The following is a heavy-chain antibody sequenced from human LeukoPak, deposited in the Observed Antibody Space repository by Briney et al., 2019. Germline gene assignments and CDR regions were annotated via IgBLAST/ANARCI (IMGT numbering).Heavy chain of an antibody. V-gene: IGHV3-11*01. Sequence: PGGSLRLSCAASGFTFSDYYMSWIRQAPGKGLEWVSYISSSGSTIYYADSVKGRFTISRDNAKNSLYLQMNSLRAEDTVVYYCARDDIVVVVAAPEPYYYYYGMDVWGQGTTVTVSS. CDR3: ARDDIVVVVAAPEPYYYYYGMDV. CDR2: ISSSGSTI. D-gene: IGHD2-15*01. CDR1: GFTFSDYY. J-gene: IGHJ6*02.